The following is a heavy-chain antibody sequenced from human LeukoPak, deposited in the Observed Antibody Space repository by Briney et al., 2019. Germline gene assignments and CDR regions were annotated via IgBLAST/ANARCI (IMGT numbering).Heavy chain of an antibody. V-gene: IGHV3-53*01. CDR2: IYSGGST. CDR1: GFTVSSNY. D-gene: IGHD5-18*01. CDR3: ASLEYSYGFSGP. J-gene: IGHJ5*02. Sequence: GGSLRLSCAASGFTVSSNYMSWVRQAPGKGLEWVPVIYSGGSTYYADSVKGRFTISRDNSKNTLYLQMNSLRAEDTAVYYCASLEYSYGFSGPWGQGTLVTVSS.